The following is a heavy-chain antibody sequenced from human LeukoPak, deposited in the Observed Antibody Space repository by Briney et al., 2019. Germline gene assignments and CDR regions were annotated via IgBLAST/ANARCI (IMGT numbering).Heavy chain of an antibody. CDR3: SRAGTGFNIPGPY. CDR2: IHYSGST. V-gene: IGHV4-59*11. J-gene: IGHJ4*02. Sequence: KPSETLSLTCSVFGASISSHYWSSIRQPPGKGLEWIGYIHYSGSTNCNPSLKSRVTISLDTSKNQFSLKLTSVTAADTAVYYCSRAGTGFNIPGPYWGQGTLVTVSS. D-gene: IGHD1-14*01. CDR1: GASISSHY.